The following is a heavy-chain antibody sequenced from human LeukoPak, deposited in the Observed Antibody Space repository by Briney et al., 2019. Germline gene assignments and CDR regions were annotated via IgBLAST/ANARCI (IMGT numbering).Heavy chain of an antibody. J-gene: IGHJ3*02. Sequence: SETLSLTCTVSGVSISSNTYYWGWIRQPPGKGLECIGNIHSSGSTFYKPPLKSRVTISVDTSKNQFSLRLSSVTAADTAVYYCARGKYYYGSGSSAFDIWGQGTMVTVSS. CDR1: GVSISSNTYY. CDR3: ARGKYYYGSGSSAFDI. V-gene: IGHV4-39*07. CDR2: IHSSGST. D-gene: IGHD3-10*01.